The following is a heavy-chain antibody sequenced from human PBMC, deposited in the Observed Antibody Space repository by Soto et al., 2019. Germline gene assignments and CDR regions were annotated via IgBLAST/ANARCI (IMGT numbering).Heavy chain of an antibody. V-gene: IGHV4-59*01. CDR2: IYYSGST. CDR3: ARDGAAGYGDHPNWFDP. Sequence: PSETLSLTCTVSGGSISSYYWSWIRQPPGKGLEWIGYIYYSGSTNYNPSLKSRVTISVDTSKNQFSLKLSSVTAADTAVYYCARDGAAGYGDHPNWFDPWGQGTLVTVSS. CDR1: GGSISSYY. D-gene: IGHD4-17*01. J-gene: IGHJ5*02.